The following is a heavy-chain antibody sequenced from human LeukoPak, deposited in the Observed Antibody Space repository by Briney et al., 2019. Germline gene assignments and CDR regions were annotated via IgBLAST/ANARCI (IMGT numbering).Heavy chain of an antibody. CDR2: ISYDGSNK. V-gene: IGHV3-30-3*01. D-gene: IGHD6-19*01. CDR3: ARGGYSSIYFDY. J-gene: IGHJ4*02. Sequence: AGGSLRLSCAASGFTFSSYAMHWVRQAPGKGLEWVAVISYDGSNKYHADSVKGRFTISRDNSKNTLYLQMNSLRAEDTAVYYCARGGYSSIYFDYWGQGTLVTVSS. CDR1: GFTFSSYA.